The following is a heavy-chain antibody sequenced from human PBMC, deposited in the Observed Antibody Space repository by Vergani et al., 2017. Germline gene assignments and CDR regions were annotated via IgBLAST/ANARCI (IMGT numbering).Heavy chain of an antibody. V-gene: IGHV3-30*02. J-gene: IGHJ6*02. CDR3: AKYGYDILTGPYGIDV. CDR2: IRYDGSNK. D-gene: IGHD3-9*01. Sequence: QVQLVESGGGVVQPGGSLRLSCAASGFTFSSYGMHWVRQAPGKGLEWVAFIRYDGSNKYYADSVKGRFTISRDNSKNTLYLQMNSLRAEDTAVYYCAKYGYDILTGPYGIDVWGQGTTVTVSS. CDR1: GFTFSSYG.